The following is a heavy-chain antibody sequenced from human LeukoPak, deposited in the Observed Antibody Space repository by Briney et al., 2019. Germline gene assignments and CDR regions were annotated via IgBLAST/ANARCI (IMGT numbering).Heavy chain of an antibody. Sequence: PSETLSHTCAVYGESFSGHYWTWIRQPPGRGLEWIGEINHSGSTTSNPSLNNRVTISVDTSKNQFSLKLTSVTAADTAVYYCARPRYGSGSLDSWGQGTLVTVSS. CDR1: GESFSGHY. J-gene: IGHJ4*02. D-gene: IGHD3-10*01. CDR2: INHSGST. CDR3: ARPRYGSGSLDS. V-gene: IGHV4-34*01.